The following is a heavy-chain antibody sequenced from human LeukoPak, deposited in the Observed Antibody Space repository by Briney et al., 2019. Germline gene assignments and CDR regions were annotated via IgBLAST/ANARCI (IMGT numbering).Heavy chain of an antibody. CDR1: GYTFTSYG. CDR2: ISAYNGNT. Sequence: ASVKVSCKASGYTFTSYGISWVRQAPGQWLEWMVWISAYNGNTNYAQKLQGRVTMTTDTSTSAAYMELRSLRSDDTAVYYCARHTLYGSGSYYVYYFDYWGQGTLVTVSS. D-gene: IGHD3-10*01. J-gene: IGHJ4*02. V-gene: IGHV1-18*01. CDR3: ARHTLYGSGSYYVYYFDY.